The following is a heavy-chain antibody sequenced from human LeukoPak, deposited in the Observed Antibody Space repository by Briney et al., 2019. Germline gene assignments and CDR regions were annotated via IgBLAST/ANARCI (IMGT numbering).Heavy chain of an antibody. CDR2: ISSSGSTI. CDR3: AREPRSPILTTVTLHLYGMDV. Sequence: HPGGSLRLSCAASGFTFSSYEMNWVRQAPGKGLEWVSYISSSGSTIYYADSVKGRFTISRDNAKNSLYLQMNSLRAEDTAVYYCAREPRSPILTTVTLHLYGMDVWGQGTTVTVSS. J-gene: IGHJ6*02. CDR1: GFTFSSYE. V-gene: IGHV3-48*03. D-gene: IGHD4-17*01.